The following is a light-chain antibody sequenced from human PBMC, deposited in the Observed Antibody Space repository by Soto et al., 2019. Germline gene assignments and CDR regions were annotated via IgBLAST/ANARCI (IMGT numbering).Light chain of an antibody. CDR2: DAS. Sequence: DIQMTQSPSTLSASIGDRVTITCRASQSITTFLAWYQQKPGKAPQILIYDASKLEPGVPSRLSGGGSGTEFTLTISSLQPDDFATYYCQQYNSYWTFGQGTKVEIK. CDR3: QQYNSYWT. V-gene: IGKV1-5*01. CDR1: QSITTF. J-gene: IGKJ1*01.